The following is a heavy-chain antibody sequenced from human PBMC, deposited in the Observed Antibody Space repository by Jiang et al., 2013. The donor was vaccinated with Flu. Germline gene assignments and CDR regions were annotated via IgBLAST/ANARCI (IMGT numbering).Heavy chain of an antibody. V-gene: IGHV1-69*02. J-gene: IGHJ5*02. CDR1: GGTFSSFT. D-gene: IGHD4-17*01. CDR3: TRAPTVTTLGNWFDP. Sequence: EVKKPGSSVKVSCKASGGTFSSFTITWVRQAPGQGLEWMGRIIPVFDMTNYAQKFHGRVTITADTSTNTAFMELSSLTSVDTAIYYCTRAPTVTTLGNWFDPWGQGTLVTVSS. CDR2: IIPVFDMT.